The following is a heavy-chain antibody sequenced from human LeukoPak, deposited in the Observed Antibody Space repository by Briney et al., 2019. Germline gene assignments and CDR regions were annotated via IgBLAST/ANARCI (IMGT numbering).Heavy chain of an antibody. V-gene: IGHV3-23*01. J-gene: IGHJ4*02. Sequence: GGSLRLSCAASGFIFSNYAMNSVRLAPGKGLEWVSGISGGGGSTYYADSVKGRFTISRDNSENTLYLQMNSLRAEDTAIYHCARGVRYCTTTNCYIGRWGQGTLVTVSS. CDR2: ISGGGGST. CDR1: GFIFSNYA. D-gene: IGHD2-2*02. CDR3: ARGVRYCTTTNCYIGR.